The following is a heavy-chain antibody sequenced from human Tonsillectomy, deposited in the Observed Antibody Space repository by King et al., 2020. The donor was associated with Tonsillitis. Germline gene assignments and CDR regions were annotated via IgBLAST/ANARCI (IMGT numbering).Heavy chain of an antibody. CDR2: ISSSSSTI. D-gene: IGHD2-15*01. V-gene: IGHV3-48*01. J-gene: IGHJ6*02. CDR1: GFTFSSYS. CDR3: ARAPRSYSAPPSYYGMDV. Sequence: VQLVESGGGLVQPGGSLRLSCAASGFTFSSYSMNWVRQAPGKGLEWVSYISSSSSTIYYADSVKGRFTISRDNAKNSLYLQMNSLRAEDPAVYYCARAPRSYSAPPSYYGMDVWGQGTTVTVSS.